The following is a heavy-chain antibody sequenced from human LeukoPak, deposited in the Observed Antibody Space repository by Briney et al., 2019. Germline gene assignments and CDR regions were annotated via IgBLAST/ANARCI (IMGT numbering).Heavy chain of an antibody. Sequence: GGSLRLSCAASGFTFSSYAMTWVRQAPGKGLERVSTISGAGSTTYYADSVKGRFTISRDNSKNTLFLQMNTLRAEDTAVYYCAKGRVAAAGTWGYFDYWGQGTLVTVSS. D-gene: IGHD6-13*01. CDR3: AKGRVAAAGTWGYFDY. CDR1: GFTFSSYA. V-gene: IGHV3-23*01. CDR2: ISGAGSTT. J-gene: IGHJ4*02.